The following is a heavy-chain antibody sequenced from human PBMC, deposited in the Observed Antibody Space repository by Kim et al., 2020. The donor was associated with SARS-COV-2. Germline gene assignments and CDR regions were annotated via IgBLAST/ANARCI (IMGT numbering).Heavy chain of an antibody. CDR2: ITDTGNVK. CDR3: ARDWGVPDHDWRFDL. CDR1: EFTFSAYW. V-gene: IGHV3-74*01. J-gene: IGHJ2*01. D-gene: IGHD3-16*01. Sequence: GGSLRLSCTASEFTFSAYWMHWVRQAPGKGLVWVSRITDTGNVKSYADSVKGRFTSSRDNAKNTLYLQMNSLRAEDTAVYYCARDWGVPDHDWRFDLWGRATLVTLSS.